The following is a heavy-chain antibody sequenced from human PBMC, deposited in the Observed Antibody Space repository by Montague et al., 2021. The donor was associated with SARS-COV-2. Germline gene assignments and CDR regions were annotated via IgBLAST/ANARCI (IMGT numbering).Heavy chain of an antibody. CDR2: LYYRTKRYS. Sequence: CAISGDSVAELRRSSDELTYDLQSQFQLLCRLYYRTKRYSDYAPXVRGRLTVNPDASKNEFSLELNYVTPEDTAVYYCVRYSGWFYFDFWGQGTLVTVSS. V-gene: IGHV6-1*01. CDR3: VRYSGWFYFDF. CDR1: GDSVAELRRS. D-gene: IGHD6-19*01. J-gene: IGHJ4*02.